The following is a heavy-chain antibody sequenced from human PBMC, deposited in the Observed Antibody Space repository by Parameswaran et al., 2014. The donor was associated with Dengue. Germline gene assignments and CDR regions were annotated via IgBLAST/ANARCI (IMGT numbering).Heavy chain of an antibody. CDR3: ARSVGATYAFDI. V-gene: IGHV1-69*10. D-gene: IGHD1-26*01. Sequence: WVRQAPGQGLEWMGGIIPILGIANYAQKFQGRVTITADESTSTAYMELSSLRSEDTAVYYCARSVGATYAFDIWGQGTMVTVSS. J-gene: IGHJ3*02. CDR2: IIPILGIA.